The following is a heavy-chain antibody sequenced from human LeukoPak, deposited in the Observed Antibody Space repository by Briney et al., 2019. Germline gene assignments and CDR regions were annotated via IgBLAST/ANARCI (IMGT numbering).Heavy chain of an antibody. D-gene: IGHD3-16*01. CDR1: GYPFTGYY. V-gene: IGHV1-2*02. Sequence: GASVKVSCKASGYPFTGYYLHWVRQAPGQGLEWMGLINPNSGGTNYAQKFQGRVTMTRDASISTAYMELSKLTSDDTAVYYCARDKGTLGGDSWGPGTLVTVSS. J-gene: IGHJ4*02. CDR2: INPNSGGT. CDR3: ARDKGTLGGDS.